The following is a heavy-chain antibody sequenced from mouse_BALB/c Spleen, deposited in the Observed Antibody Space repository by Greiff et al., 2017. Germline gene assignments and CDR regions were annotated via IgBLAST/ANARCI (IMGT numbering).Heavy chain of an antibody. Sequence: DVQLVESGGGLVQPGGSRKLSCAASGFTFSSFGMHWVRQAPEKGLEWVAYISSGSSTIYYADTVKGRFTISRDNPKNTLFLQMTSLRSEDTAMYYCARNYGNYYFDYWGQGTTRTVAS. CDR3: ARNYGNYYFDY. V-gene: IGHV5-17*02. CDR2: ISSGSSTI. CDR1: GFTFSSFG. J-gene: IGHJ2*01. D-gene: IGHD2-1*01.